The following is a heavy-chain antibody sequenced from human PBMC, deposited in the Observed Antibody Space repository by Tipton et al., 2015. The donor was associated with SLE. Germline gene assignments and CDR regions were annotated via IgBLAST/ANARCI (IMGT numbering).Heavy chain of an antibody. D-gene: IGHD6-13*01. CDR2: ISFDGTVK. J-gene: IGHJ4*02. CDR1: GFAFSSYA. CDR3: ARSWYLDY. V-gene: IGHV3-30*04. Sequence: SLRLSCAASGFAFSSYAMHWVRQAPGKGLEWVAVISFDGTVKYYADSLKGRFTISRDNSKNTLYLQMNSLRAEDTAVYYCARSWYLDYWGQGTLVTVSS.